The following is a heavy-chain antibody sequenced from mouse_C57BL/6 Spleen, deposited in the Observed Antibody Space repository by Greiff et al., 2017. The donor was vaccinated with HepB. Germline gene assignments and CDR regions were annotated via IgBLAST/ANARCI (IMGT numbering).Heavy chain of an antibody. CDR2: IYPGSGST. CDR1: GYTFTSYW. Sequence: QVQLQQPGAELVKPGASVKMSCKASGYTFTSYWITWVKQRPGQGLEWIGDIYPGSGSTNYNEKFKSKATLTVDTSSSTAYMQLSSLTSEDSAVYYCARVYYGSSPWYFDVWGTGTTVTVSS. D-gene: IGHD1-1*01. J-gene: IGHJ1*03. V-gene: IGHV1-55*01. CDR3: ARVYYGSSPWYFDV.